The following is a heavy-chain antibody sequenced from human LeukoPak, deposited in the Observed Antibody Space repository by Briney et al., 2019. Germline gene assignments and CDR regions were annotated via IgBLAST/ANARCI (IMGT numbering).Heavy chain of an antibody. CDR3: AREEGYQLLFLFDY. CDR2: INPNSGGT. CDR1: GYTFTSYY. V-gene: IGHV1-2*02. Sequence: ASVKVSCKASGYTFTSYYMHWVRQAPGQGLEWMGWINPNSGGTNYAQKFQGRVTMTRDTSISTAYMELSRLRSDDTAVYYCAREEGYQLLFLFDYWGQGTLVTVSS. D-gene: IGHD2-2*01. J-gene: IGHJ4*02.